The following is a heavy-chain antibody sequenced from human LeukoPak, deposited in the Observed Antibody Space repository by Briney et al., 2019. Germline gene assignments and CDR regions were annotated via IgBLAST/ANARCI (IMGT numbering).Heavy chain of an antibody. J-gene: IGHJ4*02. CDR3: ATSTWYKFDY. V-gene: IGHV3-74*01. CDR1: GXTFSSYW. D-gene: IGHD6-13*01. CDR2: INSDGSST. Sequence: GGSLRLSCAASGXTFSSYWMHWVRQAPGKGLVWVSHINSDGSSTSYADSVKGRFTISRDNAKNTLYLQMNSLRAEDTAVYYCATSTWYKFDYWGQGTLVTVSS.